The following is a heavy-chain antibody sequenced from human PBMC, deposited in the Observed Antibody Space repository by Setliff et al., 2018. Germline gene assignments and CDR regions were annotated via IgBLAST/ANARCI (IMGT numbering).Heavy chain of an antibody. CDR3: VRGQGPRTVVAIPFDH. CDR1: GYSFTVFG. V-gene: IGHV1-18*01. J-gene: IGHJ4*02. D-gene: IGHD3-22*01. Sequence: KVSCKTSGYSFTVFGISWVRQAPGQGLEWMGWISPYYGSTNYAQKFQGRVTMTTDTSTSTAYMELTSLTSDDTALYYCVRGQGPRTVVAIPFDHWGQGTLVTVSS. CDR2: ISPYYGST.